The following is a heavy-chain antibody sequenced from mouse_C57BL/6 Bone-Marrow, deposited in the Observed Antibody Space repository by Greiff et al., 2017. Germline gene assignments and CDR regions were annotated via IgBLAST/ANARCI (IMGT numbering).Heavy chain of an antibody. CDR1: GYTFTSYW. D-gene: IGHD1-1*01. J-gene: IGHJ2*01. Sequence: QVQMQQPGTELVKPGASVKLSCKASGYTFTSYWMDWVKQRPGQGLEWIGNINPSNGGTNYNEKFKSKATLTVDKSSSTAYMQLSSLTSEDSAVYYCARRDYGSSYVRGYFDYWGQGTTLTVSS. CDR2: INPSNGGT. V-gene: IGHV1-53*01. CDR3: ARRDYGSSYVRGYFDY.